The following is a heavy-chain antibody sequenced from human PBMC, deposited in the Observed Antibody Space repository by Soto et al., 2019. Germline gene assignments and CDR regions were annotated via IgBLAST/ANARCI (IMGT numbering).Heavy chain of an antibody. CDR1: GDSVSSNSAA. D-gene: IGHD3-16*01. J-gene: IGHJ3*02. CDR2: TYYRSKWYN. V-gene: IGHV6-1*01. CDR3: ARAPLGLDAIDI. Sequence: SQTLSLTCAISGDSVSSNSAAWNWIRQSPSRGLEWLGRTYYRSKWYNDYAVSLKSRISINPDTSKNQFSLQLNSVTPEDTAIYYCARAPLGLDAIDIWGQGTMVTFSS.